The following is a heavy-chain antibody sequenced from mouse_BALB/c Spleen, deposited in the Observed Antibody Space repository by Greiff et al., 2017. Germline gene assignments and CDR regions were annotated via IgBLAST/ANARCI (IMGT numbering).Heavy chain of an antibody. Sequence: VQVVESGAELVRPGTSVKVSCKASGYAFTNYLIEWVKQRPGQGLEWIGVINPGSGGTNYNEKFKGKATLTADKSSSTAYMQLSSLTSDDSAVYFCARSGWDWFAYWGQGTLVTVSA. D-gene: IGHD3-1*01. V-gene: IGHV1-54*01. CDR2: INPGSGGT. CDR3: ARSGWDWFAY. J-gene: IGHJ3*01. CDR1: GYAFTNYL.